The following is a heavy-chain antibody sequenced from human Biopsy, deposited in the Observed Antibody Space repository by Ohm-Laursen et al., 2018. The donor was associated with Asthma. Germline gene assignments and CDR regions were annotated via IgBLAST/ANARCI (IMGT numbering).Heavy chain of an antibody. CDR2: INSVFGTT. J-gene: IGHJ4*02. CDR1: GGTFNTYV. D-gene: IGHD2-2*01. V-gene: IGHV1-69*13. CDR3: ARKAGSCISKTCYSFDF. Sequence: GASVKVSCKSLGGTFNTYVIGWARQAPGQGLEWMGGINSVFGTTNYPQKFQDRVTITADDSTSTVYMELSSLRSEDTAVYYCARKAGSCISKTCYSFDFWGQGTLVTVSS.